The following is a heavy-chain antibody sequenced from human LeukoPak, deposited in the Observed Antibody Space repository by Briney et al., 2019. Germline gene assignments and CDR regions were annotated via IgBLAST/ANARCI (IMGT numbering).Heavy chain of an antibody. V-gene: IGHV3-30*03. CDR1: GFTFSDYG. CDR2: ISYDGSNK. D-gene: IGHD5-12*01. J-gene: IGHJ4*02. Sequence: GRSLRLSCTASGFTFSDYGIHWVRQAPGKGLEWVTFISYDGSNKYYVDSVKGRFTISRDNSKNTLYLQMNSLRAEDTAVYYCAAKGNGYSGTYVFAHWGRGTLVTVSP. CDR3: AAKGNGYSGTYVFAH.